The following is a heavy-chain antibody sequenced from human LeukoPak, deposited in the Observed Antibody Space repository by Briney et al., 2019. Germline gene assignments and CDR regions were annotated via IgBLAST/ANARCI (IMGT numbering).Heavy chain of an antibody. Sequence: GGSLRLSCGASGFTFSNYAMNWVREAPGKGLEWVSSISGSSSHTYYADSLKGRFTISRDNARNSLYLQLNSLRADDTAVYYCATASPVAGSKAFDYWGQGTLVTVSS. D-gene: IGHD6-19*01. CDR2: ISGSSSHT. V-gene: IGHV3-21*01. CDR3: ATASPVAGSKAFDY. CDR1: GFTFSNYA. J-gene: IGHJ4*02.